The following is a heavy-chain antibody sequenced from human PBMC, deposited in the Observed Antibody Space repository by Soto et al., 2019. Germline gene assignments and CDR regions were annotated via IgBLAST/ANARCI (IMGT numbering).Heavy chain of an antibody. CDR3: ARGCTSSSWYGYFDY. CDR2: INHSGST. V-gene: IGHV4-34*01. D-gene: IGHD6-13*01. Sequence: NPSETLSLTCAVSGDSINNDNYYWSWIRQHPGKGLEWIGEINHSGSTDYNPSLKSRVTISVDTSKNQFSLKLSSVIAADTAVYYCARGCTSSSWYGYFDYWSQGTLVTVSS. J-gene: IGHJ4*02. CDR1: GDSINNDNYY.